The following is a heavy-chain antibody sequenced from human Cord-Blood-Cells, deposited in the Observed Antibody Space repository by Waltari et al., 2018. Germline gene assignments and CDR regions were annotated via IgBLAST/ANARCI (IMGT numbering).Heavy chain of an antibody. D-gene: IGHD4-4*01. Sequence: QVQLQESGPGLVKPSETLSLTCTVSGGSISSYYWSWIRQPPGKGLEGIGYIYYSGRTNYHPSLKSRVTISVDTSKNQFSLTLSYVTAADTAVYYCAREVYSNPYWYFDLWGRGTLVTVSS. CDR2: IYYSGRT. V-gene: IGHV4-59*01. CDR3: AREVYSNPYWYFDL. J-gene: IGHJ2*01. CDR1: GGSISSYY.